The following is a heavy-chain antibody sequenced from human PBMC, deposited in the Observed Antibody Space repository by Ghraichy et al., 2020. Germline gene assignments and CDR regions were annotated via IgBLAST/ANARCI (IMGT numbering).Heavy chain of an antibody. V-gene: IGHV4-61*02. D-gene: IGHD3-9*01. CDR3: ARGVVLTGSEDL. J-gene: IGHJ4*02. CDR2: IFSGGST. CDR1: GDSISSGTYY. Sequence: SETLSLTCSISGDSISSGTYYWSWIRQPAGKGLEWIGRIFSGGSTNYNPSLKSRVTIAADTSKIQFSLKLTSVTAADTALYYCARGVVLTGSEDLWGQGTLVTVSS.